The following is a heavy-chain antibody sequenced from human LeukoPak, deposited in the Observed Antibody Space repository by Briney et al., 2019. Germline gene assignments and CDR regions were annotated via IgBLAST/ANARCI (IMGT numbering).Heavy chain of an antibody. CDR1: GYTFTDSC. V-gene: IGHV1-2*02. CDR3: ARGPSKGLDY. CDR2: INPNSGGT. Sequence: ASVKVSCKASGYTFTDSCMHWVRQAPGQGLEWMGWINPNSGGTICAQKFQGRVTMTRDTSISTVYMEVSTLRSDDTAVYYCARGPSKGLDYWGQGTLVTVSS. J-gene: IGHJ4*02. D-gene: IGHD2-2*01.